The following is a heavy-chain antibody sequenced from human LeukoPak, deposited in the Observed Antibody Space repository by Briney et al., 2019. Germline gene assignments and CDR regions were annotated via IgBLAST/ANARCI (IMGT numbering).Heavy chain of an antibody. Sequence: GGSLRLPCAASGFTFSSYWMSWVRQAPGKGLEWVANIKQDGSEKYYVDSVKGRFTISRDNAKNSLYLQMNSLRAEDTAVYHCARDRGYYDSSGYYYYYFDYWGQGTLVTVSS. CDR3: ARDRGYYDSSGYYYYYFDY. V-gene: IGHV3-7*01. CDR2: IKQDGSEK. J-gene: IGHJ4*02. CDR1: GFTFSSYW. D-gene: IGHD3-22*01.